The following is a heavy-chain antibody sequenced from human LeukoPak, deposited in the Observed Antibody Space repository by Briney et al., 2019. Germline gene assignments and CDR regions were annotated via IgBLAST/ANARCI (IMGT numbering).Heavy chain of an antibody. J-gene: IGHJ4*02. V-gene: IGHV4-30-4*01. CDR3: ARERGDYYDSSGYYPDY. CDR1: GGSISSGDYY. D-gene: IGHD3-22*01. Sequence: SETLSLTCTVSGGSISSGDYYWSWIRQPPGKGLVWIGYIYYSGSTYYNPSLKSRVTISVDTSKNHFSLKLSSVTAADTAVYYCARERGDYYDSSGYYPDYWGQGTLVTVSS. CDR2: IYYSGST.